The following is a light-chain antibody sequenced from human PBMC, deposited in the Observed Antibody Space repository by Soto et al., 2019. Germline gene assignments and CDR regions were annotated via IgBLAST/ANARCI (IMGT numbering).Light chain of an antibody. Sequence: EIVLTQSPGTLSLSPGERATLSCRASQSVSSSYLAWSQQKPGQAPRLLIYGASSRATGIPDRFSGSGSGTDFTLTISRLEPEDFAVYSCQQYGSSGYTFGQGTKLEIK. J-gene: IGKJ2*01. CDR1: QSVSSSY. V-gene: IGKV3-20*01. CDR2: GAS. CDR3: QQYGSSGYT.